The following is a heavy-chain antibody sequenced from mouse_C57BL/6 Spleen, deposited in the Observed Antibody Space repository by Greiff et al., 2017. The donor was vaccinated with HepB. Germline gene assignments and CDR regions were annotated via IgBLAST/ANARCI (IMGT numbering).Heavy chain of an antibody. Sequence: QVQLQQSGAELVKPGASVKISCKASGYAFSSYWMNWVKQRPGKGLEWIGQIYPGDGDTNYNGKFKGKATLTADKSSSTAYMQLSSLTSEDSAVYFCARRGRGSSPLDYWGQGTTLTVSS. J-gene: IGHJ2*01. CDR3: ARRGRGSSPLDY. D-gene: IGHD1-1*01. V-gene: IGHV1-80*01. CDR1: GYAFSSYW. CDR2: IYPGDGDT.